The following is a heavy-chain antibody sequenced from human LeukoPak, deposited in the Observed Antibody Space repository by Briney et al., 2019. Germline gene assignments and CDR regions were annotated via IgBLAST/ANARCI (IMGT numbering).Heavy chain of an antibody. CDR3: ARSRDGYNLFDY. CDR2: IYYNGRT. Sequence: SETLSLTCTVSGGSISSSTYYWVWIRQPPGKGLEWIGSIYYNGRTYNNSSLKSRATISVDTSKNQFSLNLSSVTAADTAMYYCARSRDGYNLFDYWGQGTLVTVSS. J-gene: IGHJ4*02. CDR1: GGSISSSTYY. V-gene: IGHV4-39*01. D-gene: IGHD5-24*01.